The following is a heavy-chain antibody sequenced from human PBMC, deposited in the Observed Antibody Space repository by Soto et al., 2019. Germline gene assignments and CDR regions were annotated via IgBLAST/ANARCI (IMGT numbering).Heavy chain of an antibody. CDR3: ARDPAPTVTTLGYGLDV. CDR1: GGSFRRHA. J-gene: IGHJ6*02. Sequence: QVQLMQSGPEVKTPGSSVKVSCRASGGSFRRHAISWVRQAPGQGLEWMGGIIPVFDTANYAPKFQGRVTVTADESTKTVYMDLTSLTSEDTAVYYCARDPAPTVTTLGYGLDVWGQGTTVTV. CDR2: IIPVFDTA. D-gene: IGHD4-17*01. V-gene: IGHV1-69*01.